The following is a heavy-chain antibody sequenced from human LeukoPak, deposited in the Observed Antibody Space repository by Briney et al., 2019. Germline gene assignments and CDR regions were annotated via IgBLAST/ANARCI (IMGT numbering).Heavy chain of an antibody. Sequence: SETLSLTCAVYGGSFSGYYWSWIRQPPGKGLEWIGEINHSGSTNYNPSLKSRVTISVDTSKNQFSLELSSVTAADTAVYYCARRGSGSYYSYYFDYWGQGTLVTVSS. V-gene: IGHV4-34*01. CDR3: ARRGSGSYYSYYFDY. CDR2: INHSGST. D-gene: IGHD3-10*01. J-gene: IGHJ4*02. CDR1: GGSFSGYY.